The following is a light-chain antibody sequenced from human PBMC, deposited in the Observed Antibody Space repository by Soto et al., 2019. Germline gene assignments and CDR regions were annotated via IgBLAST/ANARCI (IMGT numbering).Light chain of an antibody. J-gene: IGLJ3*02. CDR2: RND. Sequence: QSVLTQPPSASGTPGQRVTISCSESSSNIESNYVYWYQQLPGSAPKLLIYRNDQRPSGVPDRFSGSKSGTSASLAISGLRSEDEADYYCAAWDGSLSALVFGGGTKVTVL. CDR1: SSNIESNY. CDR3: AAWDGSLSALV. V-gene: IGLV1-47*01.